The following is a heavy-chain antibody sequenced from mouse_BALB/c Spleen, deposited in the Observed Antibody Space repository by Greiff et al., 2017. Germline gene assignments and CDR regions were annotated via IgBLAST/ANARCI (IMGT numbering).Heavy chain of an antibody. V-gene: IGHV1-14*01. J-gene: IGHJ4*01. D-gene: IGHD2-3*01. Sequence: VQLKESGPELVKPGASVKMSCKAPGYTFTSYVMHWVKQKPGQGLEWIGYINPYNDGTKYNEKFKGKATLTSDKSSSTAYMELSSLTSEDSAVYYCARSGGYSSMDYWGQGTSVTVSS. CDR2: INPYNDGT. CDR1: GYTFTSYV. CDR3: ARSGGYSSMDY.